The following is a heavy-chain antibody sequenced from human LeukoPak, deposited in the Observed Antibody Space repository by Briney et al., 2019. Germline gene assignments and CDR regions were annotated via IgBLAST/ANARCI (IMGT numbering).Heavy chain of an antibody. J-gene: IGHJ4*02. Sequence: GGSLRLSCAASGFTFSSYWMSWVCQAPGKGLEWVANIKQDGSEKYYVDSVKGRFTISRDNAKNSLYLQMNSLRAEDTAVYYCARVIGYCSSTSCSSFDYWGQGTLVTVSS. CDR1: GFTFSSYW. CDR2: IKQDGSEK. D-gene: IGHD2-2*01. V-gene: IGHV3-7*01. CDR3: ARVIGYCSSTSCSSFDY.